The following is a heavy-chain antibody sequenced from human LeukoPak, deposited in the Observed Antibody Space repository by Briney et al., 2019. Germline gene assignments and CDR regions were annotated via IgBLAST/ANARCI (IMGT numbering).Heavy chain of an antibody. CDR3: ASSDHGDHFQH. D-gene: IGHD4-17*01. V-gene: IGHV3-53*01. CDR2: IYSGGST. CDR1: GFTFSSYS. Sequence: PGGSLRLSCAASGFTFSSYSMNWVRQAPGKGLEWVSVIYSGGSTYYADSVKGRFTISRDNSKNTLYLQMNSLRAEDTAVYYCASSDHGDHFQHWGQGTLVTVSS. J-gene: IGHJ1*01.